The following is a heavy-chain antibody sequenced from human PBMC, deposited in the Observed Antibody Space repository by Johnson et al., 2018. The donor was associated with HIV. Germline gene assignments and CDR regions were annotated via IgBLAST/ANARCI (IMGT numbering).Heavy chain of an antibody. CDR1: GFTVSSNY. D-gene: IGHD6-13*01. J-gene: IGHJ3*02. CDR3: ARAKRLAAAGTYDAFDI. Sequence: QLVESGGGLVQPGGSLRLSCAASGFTVSSNYMSWVRQAPGKGLEWVSVIYSGGSTYYADSVKGRFTISRDNSKNTLYLQMNSLRAEDTAVYYCARAKRLAAAGTYDAFDIWGQGTMVTVSS. V-gene: IGHV3-66*01. CDR2: IYSGGST.